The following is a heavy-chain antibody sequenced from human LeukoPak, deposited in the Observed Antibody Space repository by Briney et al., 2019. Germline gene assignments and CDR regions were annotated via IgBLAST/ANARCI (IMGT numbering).Heavy chain of an antibody. D-gene: IGHD6-6*01. Sequence: SETLSLTCTVSGGSISSYYWSWSRQPPVKGLAWIGYIYYSVSTNYNPSLKSRVTISSDASKNQFSLKLSSVTAADTAVYYCARGEEIVPDYWGQGTLVTVSS. V-gene: IGHV4-59*01. J-gene: IGHJ4*02. CDR1: GGSISSYY. CDR3: ARGEEIVPDY. CDR2: IYYSVST.